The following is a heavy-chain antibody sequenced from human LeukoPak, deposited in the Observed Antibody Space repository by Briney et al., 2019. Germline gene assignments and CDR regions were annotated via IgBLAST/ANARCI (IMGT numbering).Heavy chain of an antibody. CDR1: EFSLSDYG. J-gene: IGHJ1*01. CDR3: AKSRDGYHHGLL. Sequence: GTSLRLSCASSEFSLSDYGMHWVRQAPGKGLEWVAVMWYDGSRALHADSVKGQFTISRDISKNTLYLQMDSLRAEDTAVYYCAKSRDGYHHGLLWGQGTLVTVSS. V-gene: IGHV3-33*06. CDR2: MWYDGSRA. D-gene: IGHD5-24*01.